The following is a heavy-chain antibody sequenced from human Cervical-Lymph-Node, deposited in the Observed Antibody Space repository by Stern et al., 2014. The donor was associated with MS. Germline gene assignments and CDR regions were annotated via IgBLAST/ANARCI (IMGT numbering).Heavy chain of an antibody. CDR2: AWYDGSTA. D-gene: IGHD5-24*01. J-gene: IGHJ4*02. CDR1: GFTFSSYG. Sequence: VQLVESGGGVFQPGTSLRLSCAASGFTFSSYGMHWVRQAPGKGLEWVSLAWYDGSTAYYTNSVKGRFTISRDNSKNTLSLQMNSLTAEDTAVYYCARGHIPYAYNYLFDYWGQGTLVTVSS. V-gene: IGHV3-33*01. CDR3: ARGHIPYAYNYLFDY.